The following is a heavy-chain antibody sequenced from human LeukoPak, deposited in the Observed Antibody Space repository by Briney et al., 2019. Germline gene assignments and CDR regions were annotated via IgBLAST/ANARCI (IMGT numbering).Heavy chain of an antibody. CDR3: ERNRSVAL. CDR2: IKQDESEK. J-gene: IGHJ4*02. V-gene: IGHV3-7*01. Sequence: PGGSLRLSCTASGFSFSNSWMSWVRQAPAKGLEWVANIKQDESEKYYVDSVKGRFTISRDNAKSSLYLQMNSLRAEDTAVYYCERNRSVALWGQGALVTVSS. CDR1: GFSFSNSW. D-gene: IGHD6-19*01.